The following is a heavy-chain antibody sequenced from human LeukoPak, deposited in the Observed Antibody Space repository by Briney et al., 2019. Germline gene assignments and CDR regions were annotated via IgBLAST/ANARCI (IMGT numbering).Heavy chain of an antibody. CDR2: MNPNSGNT. CDR3: ARGLRYSSGWYSRVPGNMDV. CDR1: GYTFTSYD. J-gene: IGHJ6*03. Sequence: ASVKVSCKASGYTFTSYDINWVRQATGQGLEWMGWMNPNSGNTGYAQKFQGRVTMTRNTSISTAYMELSSLRSEDTAVYYCARGLRYSSGWYSRVPGNMDVWGKGTTVTVSS. D-gene: IGHD6-19*01. V-gene: IGHV1-8*01.